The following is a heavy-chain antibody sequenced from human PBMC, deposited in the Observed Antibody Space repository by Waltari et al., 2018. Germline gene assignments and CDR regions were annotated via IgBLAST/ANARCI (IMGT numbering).Heavy chain of an antibody. CDR3: ARIYRSSSYYGMDV. V-gene: IGHV2-26*01. Sequence: QVTLKESGPVLVKPTETLTLTCTVSGFSLTYNTMSVSWLRQSPGKAPEWLAPISSSDEKSYSPSLKSRLTISKDTSKRQVVLIMTNMDPVDTATYHCARIYRSSSYYGMDVWGQGTTVTVSS. CDR2: ISSSDEK. CDR1: GFSLTYNTMS. D-gene: IGHD6-6*01. J-gene: IGHJ6*02.